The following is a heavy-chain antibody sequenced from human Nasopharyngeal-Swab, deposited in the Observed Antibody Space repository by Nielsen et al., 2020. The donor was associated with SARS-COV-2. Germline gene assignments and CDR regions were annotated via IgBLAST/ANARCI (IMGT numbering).Heavy chain of an antibody. V-gene: IGHV4-38-2*01. D-gene: IGHD3-3*01. Sequence: SETLSLTCAISGYSISSGYYWGLIRQPPGKGLEWIGSIYHSGSTYYNPSLKSRVPISVDTSKNQFSLKVSSVTAADTAVYYCARRYGDFWSGHYFDYWGQGTLVTVSS. CDR1: GYSISSGYY. J-gene: IGHJ4*02. CDR3: ARRYGDFWSGHYFDY. CDR2: IYHSGST.